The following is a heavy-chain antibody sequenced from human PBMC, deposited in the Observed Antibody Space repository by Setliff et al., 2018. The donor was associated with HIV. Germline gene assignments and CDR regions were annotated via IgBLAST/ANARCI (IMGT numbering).Heavy chain of an antibody. Sequence: PSETLSLTCTVPGGSISRYYWNWIRQPAGKGLEWIGRIYGSGDTNYNPSLKSRVTMSIDTSNNRFSLRLTSVTAADTAVYYCSRGYITLDRGVSDYMDVWGKGTTVTVSS. CDR1: GGSISRYY. J-gene: IGHJ6*03. CDR3: SRGYITLDRGVSDYMDV. D-gene: IGHD3-10*01. V-gene: IGHV4-4*07. CDR2: IYGSGDT.